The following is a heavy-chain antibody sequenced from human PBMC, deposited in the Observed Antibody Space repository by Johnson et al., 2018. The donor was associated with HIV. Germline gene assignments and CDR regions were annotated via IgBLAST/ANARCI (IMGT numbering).Heavy chain of an antibody. V-gene: IGHV3-33*06. CDR1: GFTFSNYG. J-gene: IGHJ3*02. CDR2: IWYDGSNK. CDR3: AKLFLTTDAFDI. D-gene: IGHD3-22*01. Sequence: QVQLMESGGGVVQPWRSLRLSCAASGFTFSNYGMHWVRQAPGKGLEWVAVIWYDGSNKYYADSVKGRFTISRDNSKNTLYLQMNSLRDEDTAVYYCAKLFLTTDAFDIWGQGTMVTVSS.